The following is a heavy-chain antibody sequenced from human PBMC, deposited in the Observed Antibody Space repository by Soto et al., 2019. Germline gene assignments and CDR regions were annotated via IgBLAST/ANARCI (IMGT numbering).Heavy chain of an antibody. V-gene: IGHV5-51*01. Sequence: LGESLKIACKGAAYSFTSYWIGWVRQMTGKGLEWMGIIYPGDSDTRYSPSFKGQVTISADKSISTAYLQWSSLKASDPAMYYCARLDKNYYYGMDVWGQGTTVTVSS. CDR3: ARLDKNYYYGMDV. D-gene: IGHD3-22*01. CDR1: AYSFTSYW. J-gene: IGHJ6*02. CDR2: IYPGDSDT.